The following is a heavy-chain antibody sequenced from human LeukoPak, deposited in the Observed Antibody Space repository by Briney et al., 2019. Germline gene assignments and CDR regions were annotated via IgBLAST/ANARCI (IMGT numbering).Heavy chain of an antibody. CDR1: GFTFTDYS. CDR3: ARGSFGVFVY. Sequence: PGGSLRLSCAASGFTFTDYSMNWVRQAPGKGLEWVSSMNSDGSHIYHAGSVEGRFTISRDNARNSLYLQMNGLRDEDTAVYYCARGSFGVFVYWGQGILVTVSS. J-gene: IGHJ4*02. CDR2: MNSDGSHI. V-gene: IGHV3-48*02. D-gene: IGHD3-10*01.